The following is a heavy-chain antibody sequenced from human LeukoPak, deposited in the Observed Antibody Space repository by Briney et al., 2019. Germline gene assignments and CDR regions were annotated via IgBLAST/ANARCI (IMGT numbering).Heavy chain of an antibody. Sequence: GGSLRLPCAASGFTFSSYGMHWVRQAPGKGLEWVAVISYDGSNKYYADSVKGRFTISRDNSKNTLYLQMNSLRAEDTAVYYCAKGESWDYDFWSGYYRGPHYYYYGMDVWGQGTTVTVSS. CDR1: GFTFSSYG. V-gene: IGHV3-30*18. CDR3: AKGESWDYDFWSGYYRGPHYYYYGMDV. CDR2: ISYDGSNK. D-gene: IGHD3-3*01. J-gene: IGHJ6*02.